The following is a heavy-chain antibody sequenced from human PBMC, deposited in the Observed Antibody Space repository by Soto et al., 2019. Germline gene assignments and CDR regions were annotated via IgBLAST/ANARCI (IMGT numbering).Heavy chain of an antibody. CDR2: IYPGDSDT. V-gene: IGHV5-51*01. CDR1: GYSFTSYW. Sequence: XESLKLSWKCSGYSFTSYWIGLVLQMPGKGLEWMGIIYPGDSDTRYSPSFQGQVTISADKSISTAYLQWSSLKASDTAMYYCARYYYDSSGYYNTGYQYYYYGMDVWGQGTTVTISS. J-gene: IGHJ6*02. CDR3: ARYYYDSSGYYNTGYQYYYYGMDV. D-gene: IGHD3-22*01.